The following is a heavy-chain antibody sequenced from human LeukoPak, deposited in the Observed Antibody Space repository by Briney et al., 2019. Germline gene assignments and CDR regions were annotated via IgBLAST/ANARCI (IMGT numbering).Heavy chain of an antibody. CDR3: AKTDLGDYASGSPKWFDP. Sequence: GASVKVSCKASGYTFTGYYMHWVRQAPGQGLEWMGWINPNSGGTNYAQKFQGRVTMTRDTSISTAYMELSRLRSDDTAVYYCAKTDLGDYASGSPKWFDPWGQGTLVTVSS. CDR2: INPNSGGT. J-gene: IGHJ5*02. CDR1: GYTFTGYY. D-gene: IGHD3-10*01. V-gene: IGHV1-2*02.